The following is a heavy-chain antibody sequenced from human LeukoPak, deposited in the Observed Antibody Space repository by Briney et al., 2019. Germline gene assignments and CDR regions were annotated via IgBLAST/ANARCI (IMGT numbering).Heavy chain of an antibody. CDR3: ARDPYHDYQPFRPNWYFDL. D-gene: IGHD4-11*01. CDR2: INPSGGST. V-gene: IGHV1-46*01. J-gene: IGHJ2*01. Sequence: ASVKISCKASGYTFTNYYMHWVRQAPGQGLEWMGIINPSGGSTNYAQKFQGRVTMTRDTSTSTVYMELSSLRSEDTAVYYCARDPYHDYQPFRPNWYFDLSGRGTLVTVSS. CDR1: GYTFTNYY.